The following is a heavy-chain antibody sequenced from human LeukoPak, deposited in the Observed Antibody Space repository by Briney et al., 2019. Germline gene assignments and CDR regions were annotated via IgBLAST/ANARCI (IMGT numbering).Heavy chain of an antibody. CDR1: GFTSSSYE. CDR2: IRSSGSII. Sequence: PGGSLRLSCAASGFTSSSYEMNWVRQAPGKGLEWVSYIRSSGSIIGYADSVRGRFTISRDNAKNSVYLQMNSLRAEDTAVYYCARELLLEWGQGTLVTVSS. CDR3: ARELLLE. J-gene: IGHJ4*02. V-gene: IGHV3-48*03. D-gene: IGHD3-9*01.